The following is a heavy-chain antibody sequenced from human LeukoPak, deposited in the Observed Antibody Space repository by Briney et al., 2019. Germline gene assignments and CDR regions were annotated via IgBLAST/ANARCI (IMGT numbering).Heavy chain of an antibody. J-gene: IGHJ4*02. D-gene: IGHD2-15*01. Sequence: PGGSLRLSCAASGFTFSNSWMHWVRQAPGKGLVWVSRINSDGNTTNYADSVKGRFTISRDNAKNMLYLQMSSLRAEDTAVYYCARVRYCDYWGQGTLVSVSS. CDR1: GFTFSNSW. CDR2: INSDGNTT. V-gene: IGHV3-74*01. CDR3: ARVRYCDY.